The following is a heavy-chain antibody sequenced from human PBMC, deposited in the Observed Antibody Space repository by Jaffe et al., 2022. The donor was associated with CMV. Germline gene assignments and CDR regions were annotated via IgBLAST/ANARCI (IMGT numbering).Heavy chain of an antibody. J-gene: IGHJ4*02. Sequence: EVQLLESGGGLVQPGGSLRLSCAASGFTFSSYAMSWVRQAPGKGLEWVSAISGSGGSTYYADSVKGRFTISRDNSKNTLYLQMNSLRAEDTAVYYCAKGPPGVFLVGATTFFDYWGQGTLVTVSS. CDR3: AKGPPGVFLVGATTFFDY. V-gene: IGHV3-23*01. CDR1: GFTFSSYA. D-gene: IGHD1-26*01. CDR2: ISGSGGST.